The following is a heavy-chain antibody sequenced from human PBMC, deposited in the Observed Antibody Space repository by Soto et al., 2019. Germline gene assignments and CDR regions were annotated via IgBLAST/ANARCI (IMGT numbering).Heavy chain of an antibody. CDR3: ATLRGWYYFDY. CDR1: GFTFDDYA. Sequence: EVQLVESGGGLVQPGRSLRLSCAASGFTFDDYAMHWVRQAPGKGLEWVSGISWNSGSIGYADSVKGRFTISRDNAKNSLYLQMNSLRAEDTALYYCATLRGWYYFDYWYQGTLVTVPS. CDR2: ISWNSGSI. V-gene: IGHV3-9*01. D-gene: IGHD6-19*01. J-gene: IGHJ4*02.